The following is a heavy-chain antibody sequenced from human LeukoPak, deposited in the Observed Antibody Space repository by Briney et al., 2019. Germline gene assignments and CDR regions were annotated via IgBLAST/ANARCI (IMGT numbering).Heavy chain of an antibody. CDR2: INPKSGGT. Sequence: ASVKVSCTASGYTFTGYYMHWVRQAPGQGLEWMGWINPKSGGTKYAQKFQGRVTMTRDTSITTAYMELSRLRSDDTAVYYCARVQGYGDYFDYWGQGTLLTVSS. CDR1: GYTFTGYY. V-gene: IGHV1-2*02. J-gene: IGHJ4*02. D-gene: IGHD4-17*01. CDR3: ARVQGYGDYFDY.